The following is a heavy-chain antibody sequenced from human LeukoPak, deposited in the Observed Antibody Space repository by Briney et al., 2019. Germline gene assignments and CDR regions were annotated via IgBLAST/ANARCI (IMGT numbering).Heavy chain of an antibody. D-gene: IGHD3-22*01. V-gene: IGHV4-59*08. CDR2: IYYSGST. CDR1: GGSISSYY. CDR3: ARVGYYYDNSGYYYGDWLDP. J-gene: IGHJ5*02. Sequence: SETLSLTCTVSGGSISSYYWSWIRQPPGKGLEWIGYIYYSGSTNYNPSLKSRVTISVDTSKNQFSLKLSSVTAADTAVYYCARVGYYYDNSGYYYGDWLDPWGQGTLVTVSS.